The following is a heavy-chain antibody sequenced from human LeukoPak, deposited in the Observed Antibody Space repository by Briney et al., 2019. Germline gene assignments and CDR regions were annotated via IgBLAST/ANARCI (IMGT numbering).Heavy chain of an antibody. CDR1: GVYVSSKSYQ. CDR3: ARTARYSSSSLVYAFDP. J-gene: IGHJ5*02. Sequence: SETLSLICAVSGVYVSSKSYQWVWIRQPPGKVLEWIGNIYYNGSTYYNPSLESRVTISVHTSENQFSLSMNSVTAADTAVYYCARTARYSSSSLVYAFDPWGQGTLVTVSS. D-gene: IGHD6-6*01. CDR2: IYYNGST. V-gene: IGHV4-39*07.